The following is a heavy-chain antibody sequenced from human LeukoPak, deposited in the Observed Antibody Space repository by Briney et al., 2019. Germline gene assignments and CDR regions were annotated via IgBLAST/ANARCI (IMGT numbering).Heavy chain of an antibody. D-gene: IGHD3-10*01. CDR2: ISYDGTNK. CDR3: AKDGYYGSGTFPDY. J-gene: IGHJ4*02. Sequence: GGSLRLSCAASGFTFRSYGMNWVRQAPGKGLEWVAVISYDGTNKFYVDSLRGRFTISRDNSKNTLYPQMDSLGAEDTAVYYCAKDGYYGSGTFPDYWGQGTLVTVSS. CDR1: GFTFRSYG. V-gene: IGHV3-30*18.